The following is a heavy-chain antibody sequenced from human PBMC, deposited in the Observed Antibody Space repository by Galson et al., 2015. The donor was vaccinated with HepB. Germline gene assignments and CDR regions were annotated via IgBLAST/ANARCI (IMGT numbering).Heavy chain of an antibody. CDR2: IYTSGST. D-gene: IGHD3-10*01. CDR1: GGSISSGSYY. V-gene: IGHV4-61*02. Sequence: TLSLTCTVSGGSISSGSYYWSWIRQPAGKGLEWIGRIYTSGSTNYNPSLKSRVTISVDTSKNQFSLKLSSVTAADTAVYYCARGYVHRGVSSYYYYGMDVWGQGTTVTVSS. CDR3: ARGYVHRGVSSYYYYGMDV. J-gene: IGHJ6*02.